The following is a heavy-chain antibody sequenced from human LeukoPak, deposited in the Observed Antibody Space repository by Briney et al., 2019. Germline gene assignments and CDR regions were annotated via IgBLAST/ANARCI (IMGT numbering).Heavy chain of an antibody. Sequence: SETLSLTCAVYGGSFSGYYWSWIRQPPGKGLEWIGEINHSGSTNYNPSLQSRVTISVDTSKNQFSLKLSSVTAADTAVYYCARAGYCSGGSCYSFDYWGQGTLVTVSS. CDR1: GGSFSGYY. D-gene: IGHD2-15*01. CDR3: ARAGYCSGGSCYSFDY. CDR2: INHSGST. V-gene: IGHV4-34*01. J-gene: IGHJ4*02.